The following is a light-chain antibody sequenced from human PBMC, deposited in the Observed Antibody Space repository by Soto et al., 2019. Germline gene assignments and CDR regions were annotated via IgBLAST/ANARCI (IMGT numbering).Light chain of an antibody. V-gene: IGKV3-15*01. J-gene: IGKJ4*01. Sequence: VNTVSLATLSVSTGERVTIFCRASQFVTNNFAWYQHKPGQAPRLLISYASTGATGIPARFSGSQSGTEFTLTISSLLSEDFAVYSCQQYNNWPLTFGGGTKVDIK. CDR3: QQYNNWPLT. CDR2: YAS. CDR1: QFVTNN.